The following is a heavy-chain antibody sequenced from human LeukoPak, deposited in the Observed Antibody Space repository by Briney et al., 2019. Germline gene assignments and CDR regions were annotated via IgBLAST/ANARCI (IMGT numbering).Heavy chain of an antibody. V-gene: IGHV3-66*01. Sequence: GGSLRLSCAASGFTVSSNYMNWVRQAPGRGLEWASIIYSGGTTYYADSVKGRFTISRDNSKNTLYLQMDSLRAEDTAVYYCARRNPHSGAWHPGVFDIWGQGTLVTVSS. J-gene: IGHJ3*02. D-gene: IGHD6-19*01. CDR2: IYSGGTT. CDR3: ARRNPHSGAWHPGVFDI. CDR1: GFTVSSNY.